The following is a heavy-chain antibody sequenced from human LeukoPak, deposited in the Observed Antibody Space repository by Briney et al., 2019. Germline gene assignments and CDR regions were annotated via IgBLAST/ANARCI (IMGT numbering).Heavy chain of an antibody. J-gene: IGHJ4*02. CDR3: ARLVGATIHFDY. V-gene: IGHV4-39*07. D-gene: IGHD1-26*01. Sequence: PSDTLSLTCTVSGASISSTSYYWGWIRQPPGKGLEWIGSTYYRGTTYYNPSLKSRVTISVDTSKNQFSLKLSSVTAADTAAYYCARLVGATIHFDYWGQGTLVTVSS. CDR2: TYYRGTT. CDR1: GASISSTSYY.